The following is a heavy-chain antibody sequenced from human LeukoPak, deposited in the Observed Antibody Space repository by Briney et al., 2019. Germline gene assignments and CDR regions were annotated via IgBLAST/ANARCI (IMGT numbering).Heavy chain of an antibody. D-gene: IGHD3-3*01. V-gene: IGHV3-11*01. CDR1: GFTFSDYY. Sequence: PGGSLRLSCAASGFTFSDYYMSWIRQAPRKGLEWVSYISSSGSTIYYADSVKGRFTISRDNAKNSLYLKMNSLRAEDTAVYYCARLKYDFWSGYPQNWFDPWGQGTLVTVSS. J-gene: IGHJ5*02. CDR2: ISSSGSTI. CDR3: ARLKYDFWSGYPQNWFDP.